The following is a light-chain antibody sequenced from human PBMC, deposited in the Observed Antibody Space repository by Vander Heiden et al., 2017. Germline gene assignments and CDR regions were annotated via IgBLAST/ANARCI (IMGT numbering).Light chain of an antibody. V-gene: IGLV3-1*01. Sequence: SYELPQPPSVSVSPGQTARITCSGDKLGDKYACWYQQKPGQSPVLVIYQDSKRPSGIPERFSGSNSGNTATLTISGTQAMDEADYYCQAWDSSTAVVFGGGTKLTVL. CDR3: QAWDSSTAVV. J-gene: IGLJ2*01. CDR1: KLGDKY. CDR2: QDS.